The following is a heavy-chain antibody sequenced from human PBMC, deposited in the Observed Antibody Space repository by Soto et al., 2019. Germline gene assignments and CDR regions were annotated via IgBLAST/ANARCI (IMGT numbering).Heavy chain of an antibody. Sequence: PSETLSLTCAVSSASLDSDNWSWSRQPPGKGLEWIGYIYPNGRTNYNPSLKGRVAISVDKSKNQFSLKLDSVFAADAAVYFCAVSFITLIVVVTQFGYWGQGTLVTVSS. CDR1: SASLDSDN. D-gene: IGHD3-22*01. J-gene: IGHJ4*02. V-gene: IGHV4-59*03. CDR3: AVSFITLIVVVTQFGY. CDR2: IYPNGRT.